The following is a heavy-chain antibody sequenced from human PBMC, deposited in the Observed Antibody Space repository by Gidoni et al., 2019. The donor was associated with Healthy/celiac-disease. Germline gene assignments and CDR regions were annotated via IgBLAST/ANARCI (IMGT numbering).Heavy chain of an antibody. V-gene: IGHV3-48*01. CDR1: GFTFSSYS. J-gene: IGHJ5*02. CDR3: ARETIYKGHNWFDP. Sequence: EVQLVESGGGLVQPGGSLRLSCAASGFTFSSYSMNWVRQAPGKGLEWVSYISSSSSTIYYADSVKGRFTISRDNAKNSLYLQMNSLRAEDTAVYYCARETIYKGHNWFDPWGQGTLVTVSS. CDR2: ISSSSSTI. D-gene: IGHD1-1*01.